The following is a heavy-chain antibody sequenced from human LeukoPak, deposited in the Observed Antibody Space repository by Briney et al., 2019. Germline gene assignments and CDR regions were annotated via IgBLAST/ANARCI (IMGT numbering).Heavy chain of an antibody. CDR3: ARDSLSKALDI. D-gene: IGHD2-2*01. CDR2: ISYDGSNK. V-gene: IGHV3-30-3*01. CDR1: GFTFSSYA. J-gene: IGHJ3*02. Sequence: GRSLRLSCAASGFTFSSYAMHWVRQAPGKGLEWVAVISYDGSNKYYADSVKGRFTISRDNSKNTLCLQMNSLRAEDTAVYYCARDSLSKALDIWGQGTMVTVSS.